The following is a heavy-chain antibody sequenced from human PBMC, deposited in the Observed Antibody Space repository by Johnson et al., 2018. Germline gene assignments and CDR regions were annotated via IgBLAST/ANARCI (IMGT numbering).Heavy chain of an antibody. CDR2: ISYDGSNK. J-gene: IGHJ6*02. D-gene: IGHD6-13*01. Sequence: VQLVESGGGVVQPGRSLRLSCAASGFTFSSYAMHWVRQAPGKGLEWVAVISYDGSNKYYADSVKGRFTISRDNSKNTLYLQMNSLRAEETAVYYCAKSLDSSSWYYYDGMDVWGQGTTVTVSS. CDR1: GFTFSSYA. CDR3: AKSLDSSSWYYYDGMDV. V-gene: IGHV3-30*18.